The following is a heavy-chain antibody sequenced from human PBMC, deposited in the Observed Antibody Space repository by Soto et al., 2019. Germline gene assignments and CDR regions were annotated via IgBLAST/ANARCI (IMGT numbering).Heavy chain of an antibody. D-gene: IGHD3-22*01. CDR1: GFTFSSYR. V-gene: IGHV3-48*01. Sequence: PGGSLRLSCAASGFTFSSYRMNWVRQAPGKGLEWVSYISSSSSTIYYADSVKGRFTISRDNAKNSLYLQMNSLRAEDTAVYYCASIRSDYYHSSGYTKPADYWGQGTLVTVSS. CDR3: ASIRSDYYHSSGYTKPADY. J-gene: IGHJ4*02. CDR2: ISSSSSTI.